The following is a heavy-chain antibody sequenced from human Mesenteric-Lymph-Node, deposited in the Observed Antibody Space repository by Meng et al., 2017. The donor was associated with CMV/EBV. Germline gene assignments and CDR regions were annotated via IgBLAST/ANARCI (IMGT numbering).Heavy chain of an antibody. V-gene: IGHV4-34*01. CDR2: VNPHGRT. CDR1: GGSFSAHY. CDR3: ARGLKWGTSSGYLRFDP. J-gene: IGHJ5*02. D-gene: IGHD3-22*01. Sequence: SQTLSLTCAVYGGSFSAHYWSWIRQPPGKGLEWIGEVNPHGRTYYSPSLKSRVTISIDTSKNQISLKLSSVTAADTAVYYCARGLKWGTSSGYLRFDPWGQGTLVTVSS.